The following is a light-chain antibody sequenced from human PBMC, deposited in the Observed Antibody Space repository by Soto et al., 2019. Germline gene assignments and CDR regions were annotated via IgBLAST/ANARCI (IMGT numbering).Light chain of an antibody. CDR2: GAS. J-gene: IGKJ1*01. CDR1: QSVSNNY. CDR3: QQYGSSPRT. Sequence: IVLTQSTGTLSLYTGERATLSCRASQSVSNNYLAWYQQKPGQAPRLLIYGASNRATGIPDRFSGSGSGTDFTLTISRLEPEDFAVYYCQQYGSSPRTFGQGTKVDIK. V-gene: IGKV3-20*01.